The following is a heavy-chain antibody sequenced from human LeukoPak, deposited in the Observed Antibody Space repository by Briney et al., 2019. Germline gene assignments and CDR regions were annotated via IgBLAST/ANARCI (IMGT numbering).Heavy chain of an antibody. CDR1: GFTFDDYA. CDR3: AKVRSSGWTRGAFDI. Sequence: SGGSLRLSCAASGFTFDDYAMHWVRQGPGKGLEWVSGINWNSDSIAYADSVKGRFTISRDNAKKSLYLQMNSLRAEDMALYYCAKVRSSGWTRGAFDIRGQGTMVTVSS. J-gene: IGHJ3*02. D-gene: IGHD6-19*01. CDR2: INWNSDSI. V-gene: IGHV3-9*03.